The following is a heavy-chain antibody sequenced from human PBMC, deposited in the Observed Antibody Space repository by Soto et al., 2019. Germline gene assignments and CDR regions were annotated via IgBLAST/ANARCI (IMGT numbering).Heavy chain of an antibody. V-gene: IGHV3-30*18. J-gene: IGHJ4*02. CDR2: ISYDGSNK. CDR1: GFTFSSYG. D-gene: IGHD4-17*01. CDR3: AKDLRGPLGVTND. Sequence: LRLSCAASGFTFSSYGMHWVRQAPGKGLEWVAVISYDGSNKYYADSVKGRFTISRDNSKNTLYLQMNSLRAEDTAVYYCAKDLRGPLGVTNDWGQGTLVTVSS.